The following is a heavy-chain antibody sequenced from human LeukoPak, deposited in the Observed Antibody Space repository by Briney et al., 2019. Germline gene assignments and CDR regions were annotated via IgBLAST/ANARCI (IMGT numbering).Heavy chain of an antibody. Sequence: ASVKVSCKVSGYTLTELSMHWVRQAPGKGLEWMGGFDPEDGETIYAQKFQGRVTMTEGTSTDTAYMELSSLRSEDTAVYYCATGYRIVGALVFDYWGQGTLVTVSS. D-gene: IGHD1-26*01. CDR2: FDPEDGET. V-gene: IGHV1-24*01. CDR1: GYTLTELS. J-gene: IGHJ4*02. CDR3: ATGYRIVGALVFDY.